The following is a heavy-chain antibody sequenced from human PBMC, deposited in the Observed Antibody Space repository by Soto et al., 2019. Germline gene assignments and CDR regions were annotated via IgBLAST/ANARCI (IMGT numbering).Heavy chain of an antibody. CDR1: GFIFSNNG. CDR3: TIVRVADSALDH. D-gene: IGHD3-10*02. CDR2: MSYDGSAT. J-gene: IGHJ4*02. V-gene: IGHV3-30*03. Sequence: QVQLVDSWGGVVQPGRSLRLSCVGSGFIFSNNGMHLVRQTPGKGLEWVAFMSYDGSATFYADSVKGRFTISRDNSKNTLFLNMSQLRDEDTAMYYCTIVRVADSALDHWGQGTLVTVAS.